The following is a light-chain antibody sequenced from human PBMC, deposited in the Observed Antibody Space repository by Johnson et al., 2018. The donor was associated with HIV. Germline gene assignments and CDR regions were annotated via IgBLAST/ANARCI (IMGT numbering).Light chain of an antibody. CDR2: KNN. CDR3: GTWDSSLSAGGV. V-gene: IGLV1-51*02. CDR1: SSTIGNNY. Sequence: QSVLTQPPSVSAAPGQKVTISCSGSSSTIGNNYVSWYQVVPGTAPKLLIYKNNERPSGIPDRFSGSKSGTSATLGITGLQTGDEADYYCGTWDSSLSAGGVFGTGTKVTVL. J-gene: IGLJ1*01.